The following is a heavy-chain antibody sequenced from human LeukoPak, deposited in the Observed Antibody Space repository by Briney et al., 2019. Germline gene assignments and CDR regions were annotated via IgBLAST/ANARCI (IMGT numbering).Heavy chain of an antibody. Sequence: PQTLSLTCAISGDSVSSNSAAWNWIRQSPSRGLEWLGRTYYRSKWYNDYAVSVKSRITINPDTSKNQFSLQLDSVTPEDTAAYYCAREVSWSGYYKIDYWGQGTLVTVSS. CDR1: GDSVSSNSAA. J-gene: IGHJ4*02. V-gene: IGHV6-1*01. D-gene: IGHD3-3*01. CDR3: AREVSWSGYYKIDY. CDR2: TYYRSKWYN.